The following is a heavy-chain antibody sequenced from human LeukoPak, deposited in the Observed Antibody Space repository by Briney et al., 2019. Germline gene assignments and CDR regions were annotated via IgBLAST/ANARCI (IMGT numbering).Heavy chain of an antibody. J-gene: IGHJ4*02. CDR2: ISGSGGST. CDR3: AKDLSIAVAGTGFDY. D-gene: IGHD6-19*01. Sequence: PGGSLRLSCADSGFTFSSYAMSWVRQAPGKGVEWVSAISGSGGSTYYADSVKGRFPISRDNSKNTLYLQMNSLRAEDTAVYYCAKDLSIAVAGTGFDYWGQGTLVTVSS. V-gene: IGHV3-23*01. CDR1: GFTFSSYA.